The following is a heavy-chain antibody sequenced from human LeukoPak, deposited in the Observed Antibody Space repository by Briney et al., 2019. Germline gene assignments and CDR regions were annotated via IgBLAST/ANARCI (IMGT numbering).Heavy chain of an antibody. V-gene: IGHV4-59*08. Sequence: SETLSLTCTVSGGSISSYYWSWIRQPPGKGLEWIGYIYYSGSTNYNPSLKSRVTISVDTSKNQFSLKLSSVTAADTAVYYCARYTAMVNDAFDIWGQGTMVTVSS. CDR2: IYYSGST. CDR3: ARYTAMVNDAFDI. J-gene: IGHJ3*02. CDR1: GGSISSYY. D-gene: IGHD5-18*01.